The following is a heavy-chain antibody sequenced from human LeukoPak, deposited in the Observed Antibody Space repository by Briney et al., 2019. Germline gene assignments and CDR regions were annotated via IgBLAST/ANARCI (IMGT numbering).Heavy chain of an antibody. CDR2: ISGNNDNP. CDR3: ARDGTSADDY. Sequence: ASVKVSCKASGYTFSNFGINWVRQGPGQGLEWMGWISGNNDNPNYGQKFQGRFTVTTDSSTSTAYMELRNLTFDDTAVYYCARDGTSADDYWGQGTLVTVSS. J-gene: IGHJ4*02. V-gene: IGHV1-18*01. CDR1: GYTFSNFG. D-gene: IGHD1-26*01.